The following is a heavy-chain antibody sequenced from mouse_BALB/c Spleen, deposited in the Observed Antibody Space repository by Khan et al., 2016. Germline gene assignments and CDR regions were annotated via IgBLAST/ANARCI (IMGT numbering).Heavy chain of an antibody. CDR2: INPDSSTI. CDR1: GFDFSGYW. Sequence: EVKLLESGGGLVQPGGSLKLSCAASGFDFSGYWMNWVRQAPGKGLEWIGEINPDSSTINYKPSLKDKFIISRDNAKNTLYLQMSKVRSEDTALYYCGRRYYYGFVDYWGQGTTLTVSS. D-gene: IGHD1-1*01. J-gene: IGHJ2*01. CDR3: GRRYYYGFVDY. V-gene: IGHV4-1*02.